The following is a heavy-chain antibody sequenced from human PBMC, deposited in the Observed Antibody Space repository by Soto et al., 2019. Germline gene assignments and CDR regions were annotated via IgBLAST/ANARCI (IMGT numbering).Heavy chain of an antibody. CDR2: IIPIFDRA. CDR1: GGTFTSYA. CDR3: ARDRVGAQGGRDFDY. V-gene: IGHV1-69*01. D-gene: IGHD1-26*01. Sequence: QVQLVQSGAEVRKPGSSVKVSCKASGGTFTSYAISWVRQAPGQGLDWMGGIIPIFDRADYAQKFQGRVTITADESTSTAHMELSSLRSEDTAVYYCARDRVGAQGGRDFDYWGQGNLVTVSS. J-gene: IGHJ4*02.